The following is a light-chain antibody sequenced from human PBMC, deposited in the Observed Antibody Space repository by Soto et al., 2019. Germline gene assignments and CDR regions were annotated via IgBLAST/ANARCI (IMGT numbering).Light chain of an antibody. CDR1: QSISSY. CDR2: EAS. CDR3: QQCNNWRPT. V-gene: IGKV3-11*01. Sequence: EIVLTQSPATLSLSPGERATLSCRASQSISSYLAWYQQKPGQAPRLLIYEASNRATCIPARFSGSGSGTDFTLTIRRLEAEDSAVYYCQQCNNWRPTFGPGTKVEIK. J-gene: IGKJ3*01.